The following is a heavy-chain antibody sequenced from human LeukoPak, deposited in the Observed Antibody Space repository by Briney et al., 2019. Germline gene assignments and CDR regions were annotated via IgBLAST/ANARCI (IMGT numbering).Heavy chain of an antibody. CDR1: GGSISSSSHS. D-gene: IGHD1-1*01. CDR2: IYYTGRT. Sequence: SATLSLTCTVSGGSISSSSHSWGWIRQPPGKGLEWTGTIYYTGRTYYNPSLESRLTISVDTSKNQFSLKLTSVTAADTAIYYCAQSLGSGNWIGNWFDPWGQGTLVTVSS. CDR3: AQSLGSGNWIGNWFDP. J-gene: IGHJ5*02. V-gene: IGHV4-39*01.